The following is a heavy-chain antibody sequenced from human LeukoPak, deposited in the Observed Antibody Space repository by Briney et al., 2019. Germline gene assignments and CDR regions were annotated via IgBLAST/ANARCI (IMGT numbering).Heavy chain of an antibody. CDR2: INPSGGST. J-gene: IGHJ4*02. Sequence: ASVKVSCKASGYTFTSYYMHWVRQAPGQGLEWMGIINPSGGSTSYAQKFQGRVTMTRDTSISTAYMELSRLRSDDTAVYYCASDMVRGVIYWGQGTLVTVSS. CDR1: GYTFTSYY. D-gene: IGHD3-10*01. V-gene: IGHV1-46*01. CDR3: ASDMVRGVIY.